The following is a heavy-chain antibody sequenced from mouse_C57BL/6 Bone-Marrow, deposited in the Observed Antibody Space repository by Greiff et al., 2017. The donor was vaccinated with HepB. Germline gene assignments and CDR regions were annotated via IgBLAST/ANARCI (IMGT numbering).Heavy chain of an antibody. D-gene: IGHD1-3*01. V-gene: IGHV10-3*01. Sequence: EVMLVESGGGLVQPKGSLKLSCAASGFTFNTYAMHWVRQAPGKGLEWVARIRSKSSNYATYYADSVKDRFTISRDDSQSMLYLQMNNLKTEDTAMYYCVRDGDIPYKGYFDVWGTGTTVTVSS. J-gene: IGHJ1*03. CDR2: IRSKSSNYAT. CDR3: VRDGDIPYKGYFDV. CDR1: GFTFNTYA.